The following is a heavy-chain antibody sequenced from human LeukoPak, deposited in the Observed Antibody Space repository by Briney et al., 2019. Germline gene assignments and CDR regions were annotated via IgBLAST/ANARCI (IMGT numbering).Heavy chain of an antibody. CDR1: GYTFTDYG. CDR3: ARPGGAAEYLKE. Sequence: GASVRVSCETSGYTFTDYGITWVRQAPGQGLEWMGWISGYNGDTNYAQKLQGRVTMTTATSTSTAYRALRSLTSADTAVYYCARPGGAAEYLKEWGQGTLVTVSS. J-gene: IGHJ1*01. CDR2: ISGYNGDT. V-gene: IGHV1-18*01. D-gene: IGHD1-26*01.